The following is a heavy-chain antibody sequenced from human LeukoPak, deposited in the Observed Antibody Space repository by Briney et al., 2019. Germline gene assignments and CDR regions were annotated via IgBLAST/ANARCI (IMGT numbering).Heavy chain of an antibody. CDR2: ISGSGGST. CDR3: AKDRRRYFDWLPNWFDP. V-gene: IGHV3-23*01. Sequence: PGGSLRLSCAASGFTFSSYAMSWVRQAPGKGLEWVPAISGSGGSTYYADSVKGRFTISRDNSKNTLYLQMNSLRAEDTAVYYCAKDRRRYFDWLPNWFDPWGQGTLVTVSS. CDR1: GFTFSSYA. J-gene: IGHJ5*02. D-gene: IGHD3-9*01.